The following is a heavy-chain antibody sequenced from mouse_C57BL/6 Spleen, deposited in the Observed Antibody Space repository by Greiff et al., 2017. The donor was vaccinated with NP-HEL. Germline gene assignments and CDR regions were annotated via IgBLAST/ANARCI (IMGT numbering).Heavy chain of an antibody. V-gene: IGHV1-4*01. CDR2: INPSSGYT. J-gene: IGHJ2*01. Sequence: VQLVESGAELARPGASVKMSCKASGYTFTSYTMHWVKQRPGQGLEWIGYINPSSGYTKYNQKFKDKATLTADKSSSTAYMQLSSLTSEDSAVYYCARPLYYFDYWGQGTTLTVSS. CDR1: GYTFTSYT. CDR3: ARPLYYFDY.